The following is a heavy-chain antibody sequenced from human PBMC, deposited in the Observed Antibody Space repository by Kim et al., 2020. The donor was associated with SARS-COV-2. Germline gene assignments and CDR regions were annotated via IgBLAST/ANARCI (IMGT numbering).Heavy chain of an antibody. V-gene: IGHV3-23*01. J-gene: IGHJ3*02. D-gene: IGHD2-15*01. Sequence: GDYVKGRFTNYRDNSKNTLYLQMNSLRAEDTAVYYCAKGRCFRPLNAFDIWGQGTMVTVSS. CDR3: AKGRCFRPLNAFDI.